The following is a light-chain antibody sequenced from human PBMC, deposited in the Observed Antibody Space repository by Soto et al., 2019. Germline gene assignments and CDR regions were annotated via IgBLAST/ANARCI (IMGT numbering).Light chain of an antibody. CDR3: QSYDSSRSGS. J-gene: IGLJ3*02. V-gene: IGLV1-40*01. CDR1: SSNIGAGYD. CDR2: GNS. Sequence: QSVLTQPPSVSGAPGQRVTISCTWSSSNIGAGYDVHWYQQLPGTAPKLLIYGNSNRPSGVPDRFSGSKSGTSASLAITGLQAEDEADYYCQSYDSSRSGSFGGGTKLTVL.